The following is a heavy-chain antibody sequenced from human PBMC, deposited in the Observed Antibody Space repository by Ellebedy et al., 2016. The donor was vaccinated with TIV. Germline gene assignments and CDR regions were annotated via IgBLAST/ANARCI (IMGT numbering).Heavy chain of an antibody. V-gene: IGHV4-39*02. Sequence: MPSETLSLTCSVSGGFINSSPHYWGWIRQPPGKGLEWIGSVYFSGSTYYNPSLKSRVTISVDTSKNHFSLKLDSVTAADTAVYYCARQRSFRAVPDAFDFWGQGTMIIVSS. CDR3: ARQRSFRAVPDAFDF. J-gene: IGHJ3*01. CDR2: VYFSGST. CDR1: GGFINSSPHY. D-gene: IGHD3-10*01.